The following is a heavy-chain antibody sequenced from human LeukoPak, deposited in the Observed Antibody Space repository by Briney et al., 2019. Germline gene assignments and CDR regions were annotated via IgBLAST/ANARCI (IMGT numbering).Heavy chain of an antibody. CDR2: IYSGGST. D-gene: IGHD4-17*01. CDR1: GFTVSSNY. CDR3: ARGLLTTVTPFGY. J-gene: IGHJ4*02. Sequence: GGSLRLSCAASGFTVSSNYMSWVRQAPGKGLEWASVIYSGGSTYYADSVKGRFTISRDNSKNTLYLQMNSLRAEDTAVYYCARGLLTTVTPFGYWGQGTLVTVSS. V-gene: IGHV3-66*01.